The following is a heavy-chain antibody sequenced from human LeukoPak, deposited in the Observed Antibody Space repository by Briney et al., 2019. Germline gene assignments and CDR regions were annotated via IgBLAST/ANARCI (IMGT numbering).Heavy chain of an antibody. J-gene: IGHJ4*02. CDR1: GFTFYDYD. CDR3: AKGWFWGGYFDY. D-gene: IGHD3-10*01. CDR2: ISWNSGSI. Sequence: PGGSLRLSCAASGFTFYDYDMHWVRQAPGKGLEWVSGISWNSGSIGYADSVKGRFTISRDNAKNSLYLQMNSLRAEDTALYYCAKGWFWGGYFDYWGQGTLVTVSS. V-gene: IGHV3-9*01.